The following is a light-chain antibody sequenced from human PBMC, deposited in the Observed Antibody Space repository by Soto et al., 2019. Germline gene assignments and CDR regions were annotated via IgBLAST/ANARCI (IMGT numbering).Light chain of an antibody. V-gene: IGKV1-39*01. CDR1: QSISSY. Sequence: DIQMTQSPSSLSASVGDRVTITCRASQSISSYLNWYQQKPGKAPKLLIYAASSLKSGVPSRFSGSGSVTDFTLTISSLQPEEFATYYCQQCYSTPWTFGQGTKVEIK. CDR3: QQCYSTPWT. CDR2: AAS. J-gene: IGKJ1*01.